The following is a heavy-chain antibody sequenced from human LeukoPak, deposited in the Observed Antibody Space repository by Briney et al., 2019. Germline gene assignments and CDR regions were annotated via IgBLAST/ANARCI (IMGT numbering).Heavy chain of an antibody. Sequence: GASVKVSYRASGYTFTKYDINWVRQAAGQGLEWVGWMNPNTGDSGFAQRFQGRVTLTRNNSTSAAYMELSSLRSEDTAVYYCARGKSYGGGYDFWGQGTLVTVSS. CDR1: GYTFTKYD. CDR3: ARGKSYGGGYDF. J-gene: IGHJ4*02. CDR2: MNPNTGDS. V-gene: IGHV1-8*01. D-gene: IGHD3-10*01.